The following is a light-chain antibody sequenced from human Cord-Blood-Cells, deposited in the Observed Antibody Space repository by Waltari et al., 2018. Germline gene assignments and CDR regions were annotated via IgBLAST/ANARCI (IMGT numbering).Light chain of an antibody. CDR2: GAS. CDR3: QQYGSSPPIT. Sequence: EIVLTQSPGTLFLSPGERATLSSRASQSVSSSYLAWYQQKPGQAPRLLIYGASSRATGIPDRFSGSGSGTDFTLTISRLEPEDFAVYYCQQYGSSPPITFGQGTRLEIK. J-gene: IGKJ5*01. CDR1: QSVSSSY. V-gene: IGKV3-20*01.